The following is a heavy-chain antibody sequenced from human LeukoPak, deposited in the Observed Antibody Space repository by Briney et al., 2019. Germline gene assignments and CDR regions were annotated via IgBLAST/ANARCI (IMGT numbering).Heavy chain of an antibody. CDR3: ARGRSRRYCSSTSCKGVYYFDY. J-gene: IGHJ4*02. CDR1: GGSFSGYY. Sequence: PSETLSLTCAVYGGSFSGYYWSWIRQPPGKGLEWIGEINHSGSTNYNPSLKSRVTISVDTPKNQFSLKLSSVTAADTAVYYCARGRSRRYCSSTSCKGVYYFDYWGQGTLVTVSS. CDR2: INHSGST. D-gene: IGHD2-2*01. V-gene: IGHV4-34*01.